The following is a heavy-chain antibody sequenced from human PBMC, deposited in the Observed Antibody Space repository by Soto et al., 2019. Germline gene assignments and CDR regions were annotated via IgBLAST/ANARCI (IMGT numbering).Heavy chain of an antibody. Sequence: QVQLQQWGAGLLKPSETLSLTCAVYGGFVSSGSYYWSWIRQPPGKGLERIGEMSHSCGTHFNPSLKSRGTMSVDTSKNQFSLKMSSVTAADTALYFCARVERGTVTTVVDAFDIWGPGTMVTVSS. J-gene: IGHJ3*02. CDR3: ARVERGTVTTVVDAFDI. CDR1: GGFVSSGSYY. V-gene: IGHV4-34*01. D-gene: IGHD1-1*01. CDR2: MSHSCGT.